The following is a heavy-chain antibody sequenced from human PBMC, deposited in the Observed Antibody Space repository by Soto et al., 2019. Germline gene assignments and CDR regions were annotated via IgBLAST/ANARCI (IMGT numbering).Heavy chain of an antibody. Sequence: PGGSLRLSCAASGFTFSTYWMSWVRQAPGKGLEWVGNIKQDGSGENYVDSVKGRFTISRDNANHSLYLQMNSLRAEDTAVYYCARGELTQQLVPFLEPLYYYYGMDVWGQGTTDTVSS. J-gene: IGHJ6*02. V-gene: IGHV3-7*01. D-gene: IGHD6-13*01. CDR3: ARGELTQQLVPFLEPLYYYYGMDV. CDR2: IKQDGSGE. CDR1: GFTFSTYW.